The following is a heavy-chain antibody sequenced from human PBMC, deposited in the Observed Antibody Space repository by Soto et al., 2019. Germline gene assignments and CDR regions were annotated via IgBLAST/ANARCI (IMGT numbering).Heavy chain of an antibody. D-gene: IGHD4-17*01. CDR2: IKQDGSEK. J-gene: IGHJ6*03. Sequence: PGGSLRLSCAASGFTFSSYWMSWVRQAPGKGLEWVANIKQDGSEKYYVDSVKGRFTISRDNAKNSLYLQMNSLRAEDTAVYYCARDRWSPASTLTVTPLEYYYYMDVWGKGTTVTVSS. CDR1: GFTFSSYW. V-gene: IGHV3-7*01. CDR3: ARDRWSPASTLTVTPLEYYYYMDV.